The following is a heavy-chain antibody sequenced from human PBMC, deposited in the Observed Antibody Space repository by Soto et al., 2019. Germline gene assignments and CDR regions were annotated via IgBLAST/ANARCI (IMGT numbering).Heavy chain of an antibody. D-gene: IGHD3-16*01. Sequence: EVQLVESGGGLVQPGGSLRLSCAASGFTFTGYWMSWVRQAPGKGLEWVANTNEDGRETFYVDSVKGRFTISRDNAKNSLYLQMNSLRAEDTAVYYCARDRGALGPWGQGTLVTVSS. CDR3: ARDRGALGP. CDR2: TNEDGRET. J-gene: IGHJ5*02. CDR1: GFTFTGYW. V-gene: IGHV3-7*01.